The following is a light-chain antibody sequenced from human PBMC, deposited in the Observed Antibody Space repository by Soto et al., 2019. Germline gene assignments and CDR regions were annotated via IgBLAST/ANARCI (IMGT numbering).Light chain of an antibody. V-gene: IGLV2-14*01. CDR2: EVG. CDR3: SSFTSSSSYV. Sequence: QSVLTQPASVSGSPGQSITISCTGTSSDVGGYNYVSWYQQHPGKAPKLMIYEVGNRPSGVSNRFSGSKSGNTASLTTSGLQAEDEADYYCSSFTSSSSYVFGTGTKVTVL. J-gene: IGLJ1*01. CDR1: SSDVGGYNY.